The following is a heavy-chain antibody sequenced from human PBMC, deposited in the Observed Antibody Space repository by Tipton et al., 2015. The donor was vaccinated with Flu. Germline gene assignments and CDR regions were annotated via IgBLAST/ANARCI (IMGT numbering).Heavy chain of an antibody. J-gene: IGHJ4*02. Sequence: SLRLSCAVSGFTFSNYAMSWVRQAPGKGLDWVSAISASGTFYADSVKGRFTISRDNSKNTLYLQMNGLRAEDTAVYYCAKADNGYDSFFDYWGQGTLVTVSS. CDR2: ISASGT. V-gene: IGHV3-23*01. CDR3: AKADNGYDSFFDY. CDR1: GFTFSNYA. D-gene: IGHD5-12*01.